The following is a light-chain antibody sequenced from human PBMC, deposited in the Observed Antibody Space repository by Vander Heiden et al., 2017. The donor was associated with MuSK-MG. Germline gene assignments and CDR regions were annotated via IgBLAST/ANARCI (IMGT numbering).Light chain of an antibody. CDR2: LSF. CDR3: TQAMAAPLT. CDR1: LSLLHTNENYS. V-gene: IGKV2-28*01. Sequence: IGHTVSLLSLPGPRGEPASTSCRSSLSLLHTNENYSLDWYLQKPGQCPQLLISLSFNRASGVPDRFRGSGLGTDFTLKMRRVEGEDVGVYYCTQAMAAPLTFGGGTKVEIK. J-gene: IGKJ4*01.